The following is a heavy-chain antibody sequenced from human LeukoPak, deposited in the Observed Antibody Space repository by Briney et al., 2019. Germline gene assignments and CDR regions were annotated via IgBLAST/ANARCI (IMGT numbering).Heavy chain of an antibody. CDR3: AKGRLRFDAFDI. CDR1: GFTFSSYG. V-gene: IGHV3-9*01. Sequence: GGSLRLSCGASGFTFSSYGMHWVRQAPGKGLEWVSGISWNSGSIGYADSVKGRFTISRDNAKNSLYLQMNSLRAEDTALYYCAKGRLRFDAFDIWGQGTMVTVSS. D-gene: IGHD5-12*01. J-gene: IGHJ3*02. CDR2: ISWNSGSI.